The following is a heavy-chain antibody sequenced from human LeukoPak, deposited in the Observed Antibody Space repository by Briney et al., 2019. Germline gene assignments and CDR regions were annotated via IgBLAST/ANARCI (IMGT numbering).Heavy chain of an antibody. CDR1: EFSVGSNY. CDR2: INSDGSST. Sequence: VGSLRLSCAASEFSVGSNYMTWVRQAPGKGLVWVSRINSDGSSTSYANSVKGRFTISRDNAKNTLYLQMNRLRDEDTAVYYCARSRDGYNDFDYWGQGTLVTVSS. J-gene: IGHJ4*02. CDR3: ARSRDGYNDFDY. V-gene: IGHV3-74*01. D-gene: IGHD5-24*01.